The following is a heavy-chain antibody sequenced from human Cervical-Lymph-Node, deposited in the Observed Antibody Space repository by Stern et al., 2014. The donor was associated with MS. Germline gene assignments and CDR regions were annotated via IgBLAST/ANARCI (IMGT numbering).Heavy chain of an antibody. CDR1: GDTFSNYD. CDR2: INPIFGTA. Sequence: QVQLVQSGAEVKKPGSSVKVSCKASGDTFSNYDLSWVRQAPGQGLEWMGGINPIFGTATYAQKFHGRVTLNAEKYPTAGDMELSRLRFEDTAVYYCARQADSGSYFDFWGQGTLVTVSS. D-gene: IGHD2-15*01. V-gene: IGHV1-69*14. J-gene: IGHJ4*02. CDR3: ARQADSGSYFDF.